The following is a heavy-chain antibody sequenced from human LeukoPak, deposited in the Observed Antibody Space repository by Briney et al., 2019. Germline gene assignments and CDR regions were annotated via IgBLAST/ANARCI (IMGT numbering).Heavy chain of an antibody. J-gene: IGHJ4*02. CDR3: TTDPWELYDY. Sequence: PGGSLRLSCAASGFILINTCMTWVRQAPGKGLEWVGRIKSKTDGGTTDYAAPVKGRFTISRDDSKNTLYLQMNSLKTEDTAVYYCTTDPWELYDYWGQGTLVTVSS. V-gene: IGHV3-15*01. D-gene: IGHD1-26*01. CDR2: IKSKTDGGTT. CDR1: GFILINTC.